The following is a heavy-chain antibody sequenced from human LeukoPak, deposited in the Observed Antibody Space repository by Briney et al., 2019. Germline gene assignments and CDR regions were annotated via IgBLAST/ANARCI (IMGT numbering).Heavy chain of an antibody. CDR2: VSYSGTN. Sequence: PSDTLSLTCTASGGSLSSDYWSWIRQPPGKGLEWIGYVSYSGTNNYNPSLNSRLTISLDTSKNRFSLNLSSVTAADTAIYFCARYVRGPDYYIDVWGKGTTVTVSS. J-gene: IGHJ6*03. CDR3: ARYVRGPDYYIDV. CDR1: GGSLSSDY. D-gene: IGHD3-10*02. V-gene: IGHV4-59*07.